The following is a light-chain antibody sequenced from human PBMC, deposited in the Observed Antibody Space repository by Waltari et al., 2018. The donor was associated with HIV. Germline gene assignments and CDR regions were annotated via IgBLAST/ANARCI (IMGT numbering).Light chain of an antibody. J-gene: IGLJ3*02. Sequence: QSVLTQSPSASGTPGQRVTISCSGRRSNIGSNTVSWYQQLPGTAPKLFIYSNNQRPSGVPDRFSGSKSGTSASLAISGLQSEDEADYYCAAWDDSLNGWVFGGGTKLTVV. CDR1: RSNIGSNT. CDR2: SNN. CDR3: AAWDDSLNGWV. V-gene: IGLV1-44*01.